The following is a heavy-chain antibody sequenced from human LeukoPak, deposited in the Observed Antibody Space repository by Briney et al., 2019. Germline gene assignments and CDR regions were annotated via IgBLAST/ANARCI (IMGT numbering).Heavy chain of an antibody. J-gene: IGHJ4*02. D-gene: IGHD6-6*01. CDR2: IKSKADGGTI. Sequence: GGSLRLSCATSGITFNNAWMSWVRQARGKGLEWVGRIKSKADGGTIDYAAPVKGRFTILRDDSRVMLYLELNSLKIEDTAVYYCTTDRGIGVRPVFDSWGQGTLVTVSS. V-gene: IGHV3-15*01. CDR3: TTDRGIGVRPVFDS. CDR1: GITFNNAW.